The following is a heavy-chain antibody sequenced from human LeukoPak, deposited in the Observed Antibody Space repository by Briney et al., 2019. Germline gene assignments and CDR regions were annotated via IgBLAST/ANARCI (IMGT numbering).Heavy chain of an antibody. CDR2: IYYSGST. Sequence: PSETLSHTCTVSGGSVSSTFYYWGWIRQSPGKGLEWIGSIYYSGSTFYNPSLKGRVTISVDTSNNRFSLNLSSVTAADTAMYYCARSPERLRGFSIDLEYSDDWGQGTLVTVSS. J-gene: IGHJ4*02. CDR3: ARSPERLRGFSIDLEYSDD. V-gene: IGHV4-39*01. CDR1: GGSVSSTFYY. D-gene: IGHD3-10*01.